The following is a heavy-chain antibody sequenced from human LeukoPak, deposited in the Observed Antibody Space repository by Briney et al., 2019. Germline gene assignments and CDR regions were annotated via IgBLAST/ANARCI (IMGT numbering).Heavy chain of an antibody. CDR3: ARLAGVPDY. CDR1: GFTFSTYW. Sequence: GGSVRLSRAASGFTFSTYWMNWVRQAPGEGREWLANIEEDGRVIYHMASVKGRFTISRINATNSLSLQINGLRGEGPAVYFGARLAGVPDYWGQGTLVSVSS. D-gene: IGHD6-19*01. V-gene: IGHV3-7*01. J-gene: IGHJ4*02. CDR2: IEEDGRVI.